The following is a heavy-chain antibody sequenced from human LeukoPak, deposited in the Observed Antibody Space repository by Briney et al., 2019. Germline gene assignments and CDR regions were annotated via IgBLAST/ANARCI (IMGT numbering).Heavy chain of an antibody. CDR3: ARGQLTQLALTLFDY. CDR1: GYTFTSYD. V-gene: IGHV1-8*03. Sequence: ASVKVSCKASGYTFTSYDINWVRQATGQGLEWMGWMNPNSGNTGYAQKFQGRVTITRNTSISTAYMELISLRSEDTAVYYCARGQLTQLALTLFDYWGQGTLVTVSS. CDR2: MNPNSGNT. D-gene: IGHD6-6*01. J-gene: IGHJ4*02.